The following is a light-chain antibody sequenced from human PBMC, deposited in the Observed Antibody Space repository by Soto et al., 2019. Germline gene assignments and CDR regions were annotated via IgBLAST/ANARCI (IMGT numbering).Light chain of an antibody. CDR3: SSYTSRNTLV. CDR2: DVS. J-gene: IGLJ1*01. Sequence: QSALTQPASVSGSPGQSITISCIGTSSDVGGYNFVSWYQQHPGKAPKLMIYDVSNRPSGVSNRFSGSKSGNTASLTSSGLQAEAEADYYCSSYTSRNTLVFGTGTKLTVL. V-gene: IGLV2-14*01. CDR1: SSDVGGYNF.